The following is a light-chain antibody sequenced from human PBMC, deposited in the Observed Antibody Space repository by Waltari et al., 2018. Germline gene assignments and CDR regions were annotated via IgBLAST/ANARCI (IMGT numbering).Light chain of an antibody. Sequence: QSALTQPASVSGSPGQSITISCTGPSSDVGGYKYVSWYQQHPGKAPKVMIYEVSNRPSGVSNRFSGSKSGNTASLTISGLQAEDEADYYCTSYTSTSTLGVFGGGTKLTVL. CDR3: TSYTSTSTLGV. CDR2: EVS. J-gene: IGLJ3*02. CDR1: SSDVGGYKY. V-gene: IGLV2-14*01.